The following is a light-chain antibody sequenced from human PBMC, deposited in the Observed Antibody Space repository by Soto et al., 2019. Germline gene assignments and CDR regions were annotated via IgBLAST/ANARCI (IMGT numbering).Light chain of an antibody. CDR1: QSVPHNN. CDR3: HQYGNGAFT. J-gene: IGKJ2*01. CDR2: VAS. Sequence: DIVLAQSPGTLSLSSGARLTLSCRARQSVPHNNLAWFQQKPGQAPRLLIHVASTRAVGIPVRFSGGGSGTDFTLAISRLAPEDFAVYYCHQYGNGAFTFGQGTQVEIK. V-gene: IGKV3-20*01.